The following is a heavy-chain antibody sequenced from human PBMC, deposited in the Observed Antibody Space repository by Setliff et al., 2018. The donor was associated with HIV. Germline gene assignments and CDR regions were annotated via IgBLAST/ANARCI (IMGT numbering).Heavy chain of an antibody. J-gene: IGHJ6*03. D-gene: IGHD1-1*01. Sequence: PSETLSLTCTVSGGSISSGSYYWSWIRQPAGKGLEWIGHIYTSGSTNYNPPLKSRVTISVDTSKNPFSLKLSSVTAADSAVYYCARGNYYYYYYMDVWGKGTTVTVSS. CDR2: IYTSGST. CDR3: ARGNYYYYYYMDV. CDR1: GGSISSGSYY. V-gene: IGHV4-61*09.